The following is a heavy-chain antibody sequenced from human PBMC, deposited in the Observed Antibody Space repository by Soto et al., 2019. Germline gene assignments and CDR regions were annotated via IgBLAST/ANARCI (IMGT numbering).Heavy chain of an antibody. V-gene: IGHV5-51*01. CDR1: GYSFTSYW. Sequence: GESLKISCKGSGYSFTSYWIGWVRQMPGKGLEWMGIIYPGDSDTRYSPSFQGQVTISADKSISTAYLQWSSLKASDTAMYYCARSHGYSSGWYGVWFDPWGQGTLVTVSS. J-gene: IGHJ5*02. CDR2: IYPGDSDT. CDR3: ARSHGYSSGWYGVWFDP. D-gene: IGHD6-19*01.